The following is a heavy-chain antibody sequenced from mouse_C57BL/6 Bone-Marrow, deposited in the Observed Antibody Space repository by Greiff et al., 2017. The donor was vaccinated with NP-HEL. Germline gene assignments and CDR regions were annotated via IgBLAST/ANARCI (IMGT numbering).Heavy chain of an antibody. D-gene: IGHD2-4*01. CDR2: IHPNSGST. Sequence: QVQLQQPGAELVKPGASVKLSCKASGYTFTSYWMHWVKQRPGQGLEWIGMIHPNSGSTNYNEKFKSKATLTVDKSSSTAYMQLSSLTSEDPAVYNCARERAYDYDLGYWGRGTTLTVSS. CDR1: GYTFTSYW. J-gene: IGHJ2*01. CDR3: ARERAYDYDLGY. V-gene: IGHV1-64*01.